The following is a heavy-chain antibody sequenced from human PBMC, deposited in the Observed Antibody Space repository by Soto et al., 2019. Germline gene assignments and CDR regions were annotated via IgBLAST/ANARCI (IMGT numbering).Heavy chain of an antibody. CDR3: ATSRAYDIYGY. V-gene: IGHV4-59*01. CDR2: IYYSGST. Sequence: SETLSLTCTVSGGSISSYYWSWIRQPPGKGLEWIGYIYYSGSTNYNPSLKSRVTTSVDTSKNQFSLKLSSVTAADTAVYYCATSRAYDIYGYWGQGTLVTVSS. D-gene: IGHD2-21*01. J-gene: IGHJ4*02. CDR1: GGSISSYY.